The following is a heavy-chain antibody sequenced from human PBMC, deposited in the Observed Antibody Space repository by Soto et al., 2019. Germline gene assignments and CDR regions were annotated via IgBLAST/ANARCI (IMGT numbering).Heavy chain of an antibody. CDR1: GAALNSGNYY. CDR3: ARLRLATNNYKWFHP. J-gene: IGHJ5*02. D-gene: IGHD1-20*01. CDR2: IYVTGAV. Sequence: SETLSLTCSVSGAALNSGNYYWSWIRQVPGKGLEWIGHIYVTGAVDYNPSLRDRITISQDTSERQFSLNLRLVTAADTAVYYCARLRLATNNYKWFHPWGQGTLVTVSS. V-gene: IGHV4-31*03.